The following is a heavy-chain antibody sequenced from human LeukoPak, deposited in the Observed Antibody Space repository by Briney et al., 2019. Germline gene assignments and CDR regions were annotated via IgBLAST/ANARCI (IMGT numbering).Heavy chain of an antibody. J-gene: IGHJ6*03. D-gene: IGHD3-3*01. CDR3: ARRSGSGYYYMDV. Sequence: SETLSLTCAVSGYSISSGYYWGWVRQPPGKGLEWIGSVYHSGSTFYNPSLNNRATISVDTSKNQFSLKLNSVTAADTAVYYCARRSGSGYYYMDVWGKGTTLTVSS. V-gene: IGHV4-38-2*01. CDR1: GYSISSGYY. CDR2: VYHSGST.